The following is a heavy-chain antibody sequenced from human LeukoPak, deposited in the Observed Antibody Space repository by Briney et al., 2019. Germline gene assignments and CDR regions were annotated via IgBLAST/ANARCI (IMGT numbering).Heavy chain of an antibody. Sequence: PGGSLRLSCAASGFTFSTYSMNWVRQSPGKGLEWVSYIRSSSSIIHYADSVKGRFTISRDNAKSPLYLQMNSLRDEDTAVYYCARNLYDFLTGFGSWGQGTLVTVSS. CDR3: ARNLYDFLTGFGS. CDR2: IRSSSSII. V-gene: IGHV3-48*02. J-gene: IGHJ4*02. D-gene: IGHD3-9*01. CDR1: GFTFSTYS.